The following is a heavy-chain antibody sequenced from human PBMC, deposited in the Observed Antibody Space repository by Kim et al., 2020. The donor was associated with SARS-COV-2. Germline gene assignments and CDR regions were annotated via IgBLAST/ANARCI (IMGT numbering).Heavy chain of an antibody. J-gene: IGHJ6*02. CDR3: ASPYGDYSFGYYYYGMDV. D-gene: IGHD4-17*01. Sequence: KGRFPISRDNSKKTVYLQMNSLRAEDTAVYYCASPYGDYSFGYYYYGMDVWGQGTTVTVSS. V-gene: IGHV3-30*01.